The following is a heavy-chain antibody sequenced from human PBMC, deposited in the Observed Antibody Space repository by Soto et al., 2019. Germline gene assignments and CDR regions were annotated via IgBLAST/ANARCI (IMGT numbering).Heavy chain of an antibody. CDR1: GGSISSYY. V-gene: IGHV4-59*01. Sequence: NPSETLSLTCTVSGGSISSYYWSWIRQPPGKGLEWIGYIYYSGSTNYNPSLKSRVTISVDTSKNQFSLKLSSVTAADTAVYYCARDRIEVDFWSGYYHYYYMDVWGKGTTVTVSS. J-gene: IGHJ6*03. CDR3: ARDRIEVDFWSGYYHYYYMDV. D-gene: IGHD3-3*01. CDR2: IYYSGST.